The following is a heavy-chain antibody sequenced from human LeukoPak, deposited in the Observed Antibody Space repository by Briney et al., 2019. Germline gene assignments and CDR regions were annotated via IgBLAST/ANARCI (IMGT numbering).Heavy chain of an antibody. CDR3: ARDPSYYGMDV. CDR2: IYSGGST. J-gene: IGHJ6*02. V-gene: IGHV3-53*01. Sequence: GGSLRLSWAASGFTVSSNYMSWVRQAPGKGLEWVSVIYSGGSTYYADSVKGRFTISRDNSKNTLYLQMNSLRAEDTAVYYCARDPSYYGMDVWGQGTTVTVSS. CDR1: GFTVSSNY.